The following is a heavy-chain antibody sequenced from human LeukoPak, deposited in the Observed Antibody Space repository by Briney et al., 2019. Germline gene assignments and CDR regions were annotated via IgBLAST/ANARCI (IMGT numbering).Heavy chain of an antibody. Sequence: GASVKVSCKASEGTFSSYAISWVRQAPGQGLEWMGRIIPIFGTANYAQKFQGRVTITADKSTSTAYMELSSLRSEDTAVYYCARSFCSSTSCYGASYYYYYMDVWGKGTTVTVSS. CDR3: ARSFCSSTSCYGASYYYYYMDV. V-gene: IGHV1-69*06. J-gene: IGHJ6*03. D-gene: IGHD2-2*01. CDR1: EGTFSSYA. CDR2: IIPIFGTA.